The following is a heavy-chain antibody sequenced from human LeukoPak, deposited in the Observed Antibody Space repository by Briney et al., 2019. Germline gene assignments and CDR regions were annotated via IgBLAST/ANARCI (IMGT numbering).Heavy chain of an antibody. CDR2: IYYSGST. D-gene: IGHD2-21*02. V-gene: IGHV4-31*03. CDR1: GGSISSGGYY. Sequence: PSETLSLTCTVSGGSISSGGYYWSWIRQHPGKGLEWIGYIYYSGSTYYNPSLKSRVTISVDTSKNQFSLKLSSVTAADTAVYYYARGPVVTAIQYYYYGMDVWGQGTTVTVSS. CDR3: ARGPVVTAIQYYYYGMDV. J-gene: IGHJ6*02.